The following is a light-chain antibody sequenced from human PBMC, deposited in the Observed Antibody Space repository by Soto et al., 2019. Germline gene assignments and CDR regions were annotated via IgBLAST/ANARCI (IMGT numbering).Light chain of an antibody. CDR2: GAS. CDR1: QSVSGSN. Sequence: EIVLTQSPGTLSLSPGERATLSCRASQSVSGSNLAWYQQKPGQAPRLVIFGASTRATGIPDRFTASGSGTDFTVTISRLEPEDSAVYYCQQYDTSPWTFGQGTKVEIK. CDR3: QQYDTSPWT. V-gene: IGKV3-20*01. J-gene: IGKJ1*01.